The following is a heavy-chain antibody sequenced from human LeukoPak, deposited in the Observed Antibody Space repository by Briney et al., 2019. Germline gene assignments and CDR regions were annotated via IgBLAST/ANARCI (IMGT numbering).Heavy chain of an antibody. CDR1: GGSFSGYY. Sequence: SETLSLTCAVYGGSFSGYYWSWIRQPPGKGLEWIGEINHSGSTNYNPSLKSRVTISADTSKNQFSLKLSSVTAADTAVYYCARENGSGSYYARYYYYYMDVWGKGTTVTVSS. D-gene: IGHD3-10*01. J-gene: IGHJ6*03. CDR2: INHSGST. CDR3: ARENGSGSYYARYYYYYMDV. V-gene: IGHV4-34*01.